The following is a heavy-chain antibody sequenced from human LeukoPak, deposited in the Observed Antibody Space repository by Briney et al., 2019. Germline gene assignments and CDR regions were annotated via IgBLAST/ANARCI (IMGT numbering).Heavy chain of an antibody. Sequence: GGSLRLSCAASGFTFSSYAMSWVRQAPGKGLEWVSAISGSGGSTYYADSVKGRFTISRDNSKNTLYLQMNSLRAEDTAVYYCAKVALGGLYYYYGMDVWGQGTTVTVSS. D-gene: IGHD3-22*01. CDR1: GFTFSSYA. V-gene: IGHV3-23*01. CDR3: AKVALGGLYYYYGMDV. J-gene: IGHJ6*02. CDR2: ISGSGGST.